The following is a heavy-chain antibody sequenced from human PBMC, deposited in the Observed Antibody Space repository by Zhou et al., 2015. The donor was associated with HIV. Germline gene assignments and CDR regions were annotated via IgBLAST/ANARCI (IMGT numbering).Heavy chain of an antibody. Sequence: QVQLVQSGAEVKKPGASVKVSCKASGYTFTGYYMHWVRQAPGQGLEWMGWINPNSGGTNYAQKFQGRVTMTRDTSISTAYMELSRLRSDDTAVYYCARDRLVATVAGGWFDYWGQGTLVTVSS. V-gene: IGHV1-2*02. CDR3: ARDRLVATVAGGWFDY. CDR1: GYTFTGYY. J-gene: IGHJ4*02. CDR2: INPNSGGT. D-gene: IGHD4-23*01.